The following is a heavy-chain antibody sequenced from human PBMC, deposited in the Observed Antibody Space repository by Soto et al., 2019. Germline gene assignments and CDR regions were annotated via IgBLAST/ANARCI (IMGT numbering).Heavy chain of an antibody. CDR1: GFTFSSYS. CDR3: ARDRYCSSTSCYYGSGSYAFDI. CDR2: ISSSSSYI. D-gene: IGHD2-2*01. Sequence: GGSLRLSCAASGFTFSSYSMNWVRQAPGKGLEWVSSISSSSSYIYYADSVKGRFTISRDNAKNSLYLQMNSLRAEDTAVYYCARDRYCSSTSCYYGSGSYAFDIWGQGTMVTVSS. V-gene: IGHV3-21*01. J-gene: IGHJ3*02.